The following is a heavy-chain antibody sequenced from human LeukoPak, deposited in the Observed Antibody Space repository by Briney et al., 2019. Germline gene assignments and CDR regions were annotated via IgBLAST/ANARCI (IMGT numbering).Heavy chain of an antibody. CDR3: AREGGGGGTINYDYIWGSYRDPHFDY. CDR2: INPNSGGT. D-gene: IGHD3-16*02. Sequence: ASVKGSCKASGYTFTGYYMHWVRQAPGQGLEWMGWINPNSGGTNYAQKFQGRVTMTRDTSISTAYMELSRLRSDDTAVYYCAREGGGGGTINYDYIWGSYRDPHFDYWGQGTLVTVSS. CDR1: GYTFTGYY. J-gene: IGHJ4*02. V-gene: IGHV1-2*02.